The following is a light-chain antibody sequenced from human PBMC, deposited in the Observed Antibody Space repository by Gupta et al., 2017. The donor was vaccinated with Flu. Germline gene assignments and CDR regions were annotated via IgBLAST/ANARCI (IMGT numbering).Light chain of an antibody. Sequence: ITCRASQSISSYLNWYQQKPGKAPKLLIYAASSLQSGVPSRFSGSGSGTDFTLTISSLQPEDFATYYCQQTYSTPPWTFGQGTKVEIK. CDR2: AAS. J-gene: IGKJ1*01. CDR3: QQTYSTPPWT. V-gene: IGKV1-39*01. CDR1: QSISSY.